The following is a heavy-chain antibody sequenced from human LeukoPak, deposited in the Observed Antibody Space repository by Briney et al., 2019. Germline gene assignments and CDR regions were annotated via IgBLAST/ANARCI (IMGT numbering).Heavy chain of an antibody. J-gene: IGHJ4*02. Sequence: SVKVSCKASGGTFSSYAISWVRQAPGQGLEWMGGIIPIFGTANYAQKFQGRVTITADESTSTAYMELSSLRSEDTAVYYCARDSGIMMATTYFDYWGQGTLVTVSS. CDR1: GGTFSSYA. CDR2: IIPIFGTA. V-gene: IGHV1-69*13. D-gene: IGHD5-24*01. CDR3: ARDSGIMMATTYFDY.